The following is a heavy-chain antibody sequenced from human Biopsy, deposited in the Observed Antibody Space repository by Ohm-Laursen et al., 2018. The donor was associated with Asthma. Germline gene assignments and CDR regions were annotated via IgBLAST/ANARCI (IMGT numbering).Heavy chain of an antibody. D-gene: IGHD3-22*01. Sequence: SLRLSCAASGFAVSRDHMFWVRPAPGKGLEWVSVIYSGGTSHTAVSVRGRFTISRDYSKNTLYLQMHSLRAEDTAVYYCSRGDSSNWSHYYFDYWGQGTLVTVSS. CDR3: SRGDSSNWSHYYFDY. J-gene: IGHJ4*02. CDR1: GFAVSRDH. CDR2: IYSGGTS. V-gene: IGHV3-53*01.